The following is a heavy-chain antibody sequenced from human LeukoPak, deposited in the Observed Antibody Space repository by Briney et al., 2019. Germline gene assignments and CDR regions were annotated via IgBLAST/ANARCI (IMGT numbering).Heavy chain of an antibody. CDR2: IRYDGSNK. D-gene: IGHD2-15*01. CDR1: GFTFSSYG. J-gene: IGHJ4*02. Sequence: PGGSLRLSCAASGFTFSSYGMHWVRQAPGKGLEWVAFIRYDGSNKYYADSVKGRFTISRDNSKNTLYLQMNSLRAEDTAVYYCAKAYKGYCSGGSCYSIPPAWGQGTLVTVSS. CDR3: AKAYKGYCSGGSCYSIPPA. V-gene: IGHV3-30*02.